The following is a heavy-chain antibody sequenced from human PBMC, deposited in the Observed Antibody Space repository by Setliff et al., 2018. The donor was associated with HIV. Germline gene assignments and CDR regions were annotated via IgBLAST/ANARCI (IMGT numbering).Heavy chain of an antibody. CDR1: GFSISSGFF. CDR3: ARCGAGYNSYET. CDR2: IYPSGST. Sequence: SETLSLTCAVSGFSISSGFFWGWVRQPPGKGLEWIGSIYPSGSTYYNPSLKSRVTISVDTSKNQFSLKLSTVTAADTAVYFCARCGAGYNSYETWGQGSLVTVSS. V-gene: IGHV4-38-2*01. J-gene: IGHJ5*01. D-gene: IGHD5-12*01.